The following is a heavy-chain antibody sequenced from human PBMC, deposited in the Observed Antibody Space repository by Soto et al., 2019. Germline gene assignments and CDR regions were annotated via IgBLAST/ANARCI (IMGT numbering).Heavy chain of an antibody. CDR2: IKPSGGST. V-gene: IGHV3-23*01. Sequence: PGGSLRLSCAASGITFSTYAMSWVRQAPGKGLEWVSSIKPSGGSTFYADSVEGRFTISRDNSKNTLVLQMNSLRAEDTAVYFCAKGGASCSSTSCYLYFQHWGQGTLVTVSS. J-gene: IGHJ1*01. CDR1: GITFSTYA. D-gene: IGHD2-2*01. CDR3: AKGGASCSSTSCYLYFQH.